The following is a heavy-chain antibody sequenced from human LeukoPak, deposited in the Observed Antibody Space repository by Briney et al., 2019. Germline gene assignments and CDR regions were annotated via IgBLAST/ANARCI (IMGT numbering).Heavy chain of an antibody. CDR2: ISASGGNT. CDR3: AKVLSGWYGTDY. Sequence: PGGSLRLSCAASGFTFSNHAMSWVRQAPGKGLEWVSTISASGGNTYYADSVKGRFTISRDNSKSTQYLQMGSLRADDTALYYCAKVLSGWYGTDYWGQGTLVTVSS. V-gene: IGHV3-23*01. J-gene: IGHJ4*02. D-gene: IGHD6-19*01. CDR1: GFTFSNHA.